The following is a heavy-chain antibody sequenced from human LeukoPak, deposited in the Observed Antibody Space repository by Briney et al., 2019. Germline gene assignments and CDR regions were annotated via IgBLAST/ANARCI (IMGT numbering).Heavy chain of an antibody. V-gene: IGHV4-39*07. CDR1: GDSISSSSYY. J-gene: IGHJ3*02. CDR2: IYYSGST. Sequence: SETLSLTCTVSGDSISSSSYYWGWIRQPPGKELEWIGTIYYSGSTYYNPSLNSRVTISVDTSKNQFSLKLSSVTAADTAVYYCARDYLGGNPDAFDIWGQGTMVTVSS. D-gene: IGHD4-23*01. CDR3: ARDYLGGNPDAFDI.